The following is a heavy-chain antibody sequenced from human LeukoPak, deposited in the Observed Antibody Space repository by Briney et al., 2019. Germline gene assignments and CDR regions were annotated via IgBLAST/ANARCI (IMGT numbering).Heavy chain of an antibody. CDR1: GFTFDDYA. CDR3: AKRVQNNAGPFHC. J-gene: IGHJ4*02. V-gene: IGHV3-23*01. Sequence: GRSLRLSCAASGFTFDDYAMHWVRQAPGKGLEWVSGISGRGDKTYYADSVKGRFTISRDNSKNTLRLQMNSLRDEDTAIYYCAKRVQNNAGPFHCWGQGTLASVSS. CDR2: ISGRGDKT. D-gene: IGHD1-14*01.